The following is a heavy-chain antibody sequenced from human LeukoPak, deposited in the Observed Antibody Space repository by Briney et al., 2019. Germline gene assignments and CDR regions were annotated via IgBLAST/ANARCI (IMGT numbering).Heavy chain of an antibody. J-gene: IGHJ4*02. V-gene: IGHV3-74*01. Sequence: GGPLRLSCAASGFTFSTYWMHWVRQAPGKGLVWVSRIKSDGSATTYADSVKGRFTISRDNAKNTLYMEMNSLRAEDTAVYYCARGPNVPDYWGQGTLVTVSS. CDR1: GFTFSTYW. CDR2: IKSDGSAT. D-gene: IGHD6-6*01. CDR3: ARGPNVPDY.